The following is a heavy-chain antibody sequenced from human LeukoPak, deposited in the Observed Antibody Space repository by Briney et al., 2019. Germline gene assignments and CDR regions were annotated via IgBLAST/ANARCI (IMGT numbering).Heavy chain of an antibody. CDR2: ISYDGSNK. CDR3: AKSKEVYDYVWGSYRQYYYYYGMDV. CDR1: GFTFSSYG. Sequence: GRSLRLSCAASGFTFSSYGMHWVRRAPGKGLEWVAVISYDGSNKYYADSVKGRFTISRDNSKNTLYLQMNSLRAEDTAVYYCAKSKEVYDYVWGSYRQYYYYYGMDVWGQGTTVTVSS. V-gene: IGHV3-30*18. D-gene: IGHD3-16*02. J-gene: IGHJ6*02.